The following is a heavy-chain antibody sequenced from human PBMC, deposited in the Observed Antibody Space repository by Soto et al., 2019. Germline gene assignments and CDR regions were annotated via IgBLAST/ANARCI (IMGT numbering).Heavy chain of an antibody. J-gene: IGHJ4*02. CDR3: ARSRGSTRSFDY. Sequence: SLTCTVSGGSISTYWWSWIRQPPRKGLEWIVYIYYSGSTNYNPSLKSRVTISVDTSKNQFSLKLTSVTAADTAVYYCARSRGSTRSFDYWGQGXLVTVYS. V-gene: IGHV4-59*01. CDR1: GGSISTYW. D-gene: IGHD2-15*01. CDR2: IYYSGST.